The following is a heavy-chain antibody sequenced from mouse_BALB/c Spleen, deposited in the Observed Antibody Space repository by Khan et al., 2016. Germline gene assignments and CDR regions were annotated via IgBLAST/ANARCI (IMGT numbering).Heavy chain of an antibody. CDR2: ISTYSGEP. CDR3: ARGGLVHVWFAY. J-gene: IGHJ3*01. V-gene: IGHV9-3-1*01. CDR1: GYTFTNFG. D-gene: IGHD2-3*01. Sequence: QIQLVQSGPELKKPGETVKISCKASGYTFTNFGMNWVKQPPGKGLEWMGWISTYSGEPTFADDFTGRFAFSLETSASTAYLQITNLKNEDTATYFCARGGLVHVWFAYWGQGTLVTVSA.